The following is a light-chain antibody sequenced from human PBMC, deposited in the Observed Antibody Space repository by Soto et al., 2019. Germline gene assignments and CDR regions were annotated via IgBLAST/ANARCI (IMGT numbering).Light chain of an antibody. J-gene: IGLJ2*01. CDR3: KSYDSSTVV. Sequence: NFMLTQPHSVSESPGKTVTISCTGSSGSIASNYVQWYQQRPGSAPTTVIYEDNQRPSGVPDRFSGSIDSSSNSASLTISGLKTEDEAAYYCKSYDSSTVVFGGGTKLTVL. V-gene: IGLV6-57*02. CDR1: SGSIASNY. CDR2: EDN.